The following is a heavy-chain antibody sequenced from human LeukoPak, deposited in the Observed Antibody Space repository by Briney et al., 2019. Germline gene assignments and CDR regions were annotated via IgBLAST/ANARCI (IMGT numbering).Heavy chain of an antibody. CDR2: IYYSGST. V-gene: IGHV4-59*01. CDR3: ASPRSYYDSSGYYIS. D-gene: IGHD3-22*01. Sequence: KPSETLSLTCTVSGGSISSYYWSWIRQPPGKGLEWIGYIYYSGSTNYNPSLKSRVTISVDTSKNQFSLKLSSVTAADTAVYYCASPRSYYDSSGYYISWGQGTLVTVSS. CDR1: GGSISSYY. J-gene: IGHJ5*02.